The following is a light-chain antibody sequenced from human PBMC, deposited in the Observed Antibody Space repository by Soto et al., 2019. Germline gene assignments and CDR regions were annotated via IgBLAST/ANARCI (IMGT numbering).Light chain of an antibody. CDR3: LQDDAYPRT. J-gene: IGKJ1*01. Sequence: AIQMTQSPSSLSASVGDRVTITCRASQGIRADLGWYQQKPGEAPKLLIYGTSTLHTGVPSRFSGSGSGADFTLTISSLQPEDFETYYCLQDDAYPRTFGQGTKVEIK. CDR1: QGIRAD. CDR2: GTS. V-gene: IGKV1-6*01.